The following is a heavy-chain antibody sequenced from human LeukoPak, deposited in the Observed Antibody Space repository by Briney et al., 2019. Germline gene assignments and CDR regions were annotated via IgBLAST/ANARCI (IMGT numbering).Heavy chain of an antibody. CDR3: ARIQGYSSSWYLGFDY. J-gene: IGHJ4*02. CDR2: IYYSGST. V-gene: IGHV4-30-4*08. Sequence: SETLSLTCTVSGGSISSGDYYWSWIRQPPGKGLVWIGYIYYSGSTYYNPSLKSRVAISVVTSKNQFSLKLSSVTAADTAVYYCARIQGYSSSWYLGFDYWGQGTLVTVSS. D-gene: IGHD6-13*01. CDR1: GGSISSGDYY.